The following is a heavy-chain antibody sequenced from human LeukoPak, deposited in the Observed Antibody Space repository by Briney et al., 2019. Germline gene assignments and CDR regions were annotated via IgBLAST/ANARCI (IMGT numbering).Heavy chain of an antibody. CDR1: GFTVSSYE. CDR2: ISSSGSTI. V-gene: IGHV3-48*03. CDR3: ARDYLTPINYMDV. J-gene: IGHJ6*03. Sequence: PGGSLRLSCAASGFTVSSYEMNWVRQAPGKGLEWASYISSSGSTIYYADSVKGRFTISRDNAKNSLYLQMNSLRAEDTAVYYCARDYLTPINYMDVWGKGTTVTISS.